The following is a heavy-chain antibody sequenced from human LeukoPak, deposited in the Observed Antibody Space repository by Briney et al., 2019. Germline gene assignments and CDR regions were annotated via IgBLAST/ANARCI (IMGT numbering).Heavy chain of an antibody. D-gene: IGHD3-3*01. V-gene: IGHV1-18*01. J-gene: IGHJ5*02. CDR3: PRDKYYDFWSGDKNWFDP. Sequence: GASLRLSCTASGYTFTSYGISWVRQAPGQGLEWVACISGYSGNTNYAQMLQGRVTITTDTSTSTAYVELRSLRYGDAAVYYCPRDKYYDFWSGDKNWFDPWGQGTLVTVSS. CDR2: ISGYSGNT. CDR1: GYTFTSYG.